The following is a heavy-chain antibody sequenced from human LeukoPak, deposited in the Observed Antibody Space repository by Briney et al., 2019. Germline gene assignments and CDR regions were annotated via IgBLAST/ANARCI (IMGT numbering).Heavy chain of an antibody. CDR3: ARAGGFLGYMDV. CDR2: IYYSGST. D-gene: IGHD3-3*01. V-gene: IGHV4-59*01. CDR1: GGSISSYY. Sequence: ASETLSLTCTVSGGSISSYYWSWIRQPPGKGLEWIGYIYYSGSTNYNPSLKSRVTISVDTSKNQFSLNLSSVTAADTAVYYCARAGGFLGYMDVWGKGTTVTVSS. J-gene: IGHJ6*03.